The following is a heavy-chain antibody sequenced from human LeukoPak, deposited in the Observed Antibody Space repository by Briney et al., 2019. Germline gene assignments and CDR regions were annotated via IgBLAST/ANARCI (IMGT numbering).Heavy chain of an antibody. Sequence: PSETLSLTCAVSGYSISSGYYWGWIRQPPGKGLEWIGCIYHSGSTYYNPSLKSRVTISVDTSKNQFSLKLSSVTAADTAVYYCARINRQQLVLDYWGQGTLVTVSS. J-gene: IGHJ4*02. CDR1: GYSISSGYY. CDR3: ARINRQQLVLDY. D-gene: IGHD6-13*01. CDR2: IYHSGST. V-gene: IGHV4-38-2*01.